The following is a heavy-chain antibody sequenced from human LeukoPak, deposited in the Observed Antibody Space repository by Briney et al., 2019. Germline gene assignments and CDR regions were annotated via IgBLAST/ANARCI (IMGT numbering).Heavy chain of an antibody. D-gene: IGHD3-10*01. J-gene: IGHJ2*01. V-gene: IGHV4-59*08. CDR2: IYYSGST. CDR1: GGSISIYY. Sequence: SETLSLTCTVSGGSISIYYWSWIRQPPGKGLEWIGYIYYSGSTNYNPSLKSRVTISVDTSKNQYSLKLSSMTAAGTSVYYCARRVYIYSYFDLWGRGTLGTVSS. CDR3: ARRVYIYSYFDL.